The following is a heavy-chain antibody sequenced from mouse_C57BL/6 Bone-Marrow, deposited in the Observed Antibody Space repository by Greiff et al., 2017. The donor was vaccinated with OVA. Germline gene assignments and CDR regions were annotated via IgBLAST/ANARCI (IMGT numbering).Heavy chain of an antibody. J-gene: IGHJ2*01. CDR2: IDPANGNS. Sequence: EVQLQQSVAELVRPGASVKLSCTASGFNIKNTYMHWVKQRPEQGLEWIGRIDPANGNSKYASKFPGKATITADTSSNTAYLQLSSLTSKDTAIYYCASLAYYSNSYFDYWGQGTTLTVSS. V-gene: IGHV14-3*01. CDR3: ASLAYYSNSYFDY. CDR1: GFNIKNTY. D-gene: IGHD2-5*01.